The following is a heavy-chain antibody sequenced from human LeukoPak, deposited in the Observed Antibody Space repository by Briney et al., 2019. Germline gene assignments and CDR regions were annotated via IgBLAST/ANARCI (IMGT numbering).Heavy chain of an antibody. J-gene: IGHJ4*02. CDR3: ARYVVYGSGKYYFDY. V-gene: IGHV4-39*01. CDR2: INYSGST. Sequence: SETLSLTCTVSGGSVSSTTYYWSWIRQPPGKGLEWIASINYSGSTYYNPSLKSRATISVDTSENQFSLKLSSVTAADTAVYYCARYVVYGSGKYYFDYWGQGTLVTVSS. CDR1: GGSVSSTTYY. D-gene: IGHD3-10*01.